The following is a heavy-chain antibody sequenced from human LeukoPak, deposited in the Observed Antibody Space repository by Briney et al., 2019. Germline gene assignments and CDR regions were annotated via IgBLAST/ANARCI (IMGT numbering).Heavy chain of an antibody. Sequence: GGSLRLSCAASGFTFSSYGMHWVRQAPGKGLEWVAVISYDGSNKYYADSVKGRFTISRDNSKNTLYLQMNSLRAEDTAVYYCAKGPSPFDYWGQGTLVTVSS. J-gene: IGHJ4*02. CDR3: AKGPSPFDY. CDR1: GFTFSSYG. CDR2: ISYDGSNK. V-gene: IGHV3-30*18.